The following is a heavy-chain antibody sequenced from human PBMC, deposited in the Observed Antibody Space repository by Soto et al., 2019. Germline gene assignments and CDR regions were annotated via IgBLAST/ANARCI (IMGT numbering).Heavy chain of an antibody. Sequence: QLQLQESGPGLVKPSETLSLTCTVSGGSIGNDGFYWGWIRQPPEKGLEWIASIYYSGSTYYNPSLKGRASRSVDTSKNQFSLKLTSVTAADTAVYYCARSSGGRVDYWGQGTVVTVSS. CDR3: ARSSGGRVDY. V-gene: IGHV4-39*01. CDR1: GGSIGNDGFY. D-gene: IGHD2-15*01. CDR2: IYYSGST. J-gene: IGHJ4*02.